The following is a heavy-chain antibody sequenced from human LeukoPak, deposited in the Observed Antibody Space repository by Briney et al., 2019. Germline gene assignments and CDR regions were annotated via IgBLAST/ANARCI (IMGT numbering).Heavy chain of an antibody. Sequence: GRSLRLSCAVSGFTFSSYAMSWVRQAPGKGLEWVSAISGSGGGTYYADSVKGRFTISRDNSKNTLYLQMNSLRAEDTAVYYCAKKRRLHSPFDYWGQGTLVTVSS. CDR3: AKKRRLHSPFDY. D-gene: IGHD5-24*01. J-gene: IGHJ4*02. CDR2: ISGSGGGT. CDR1: GFTFSSYA. V-gene: IGHV3-23*01.